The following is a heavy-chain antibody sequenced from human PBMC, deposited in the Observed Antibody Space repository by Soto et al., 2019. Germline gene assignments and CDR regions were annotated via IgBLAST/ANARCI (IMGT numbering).Heavy chain of an antibody. CDR2: IWYDGSNK. CDR1: GFTFSSYG. CDR3: ARDRTGIAARHTAGGFDP. J-gene: IGHJ5*02. Sequence: QVQLVESGGGVVQPGRSLRLSCAASGFTFSSYGMHWVRQAPGKGLEWVAVIWYDGSNKYYADSVKGRFTISRDNSKNTLYLQMNSLRAEDTAVYYCARDRTGIAARHTAGGFDPWGQGTLVTVSS. D-gene: IGHD6-13*01. V-gene: IGHV3-33*01.